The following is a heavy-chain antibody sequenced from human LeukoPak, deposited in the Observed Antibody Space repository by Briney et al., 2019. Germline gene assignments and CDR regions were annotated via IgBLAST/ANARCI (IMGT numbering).Heavy chain of an antibody. D-gene: IGHD6-19*01. CDR1: GYTLTELS. CDR3: ATVVAVGGGFYFDY. V-gene: IGHV1-24*01. J-gene: IGHJ4*02. CDR2: FDPEDGET. Sequence: EASVNVSCKVSGYTLTELSMHWVRQAPGKGLEWMGGFDPEDGETIYAQKFQGRVTMTEDTSTDTAYMELSSLRSEDTAVYYCATVVAVGGGFYFDYWGQGTLVTVSS.